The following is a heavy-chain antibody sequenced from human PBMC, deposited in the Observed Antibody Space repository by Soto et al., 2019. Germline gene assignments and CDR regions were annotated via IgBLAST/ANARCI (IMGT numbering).Heavy chain of an antibody. CDR2: ISSNGVGT. CDR1: GFTLNGYA. D-gene: IGHD6-6*01. CDR3: ARRARPDFYYMDV. Sequence: GGSLRLCCAASGFTLNGYAMDWVRQAPGKGLEYVSGISSNGVGTYYANSVQGRFTISRDNSKNTVYLQMGSLRPEDMAVYYCARRARPDFYYMDVWGKGTTVTVS. J-gene: IGHJ6*03. V-gene: IGHV3-64*01.